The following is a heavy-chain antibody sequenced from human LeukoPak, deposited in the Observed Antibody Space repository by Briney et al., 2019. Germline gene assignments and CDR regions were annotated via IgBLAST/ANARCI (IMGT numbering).Heavy chain of an antibody. Sequence: SETLSLTCTVSGGSISSSSYYWGWIRQPPGKGLEGIVSIYYSGSTYYNPSLKSRVTISVDTSKTQFSLKLSSVTAADTAVYYCARLWTDYYGSGSYPDYWGQGTLVTVSS. D-gene: IGHD3-10*01. CDR2: IYYSGST. CDR1: GGSISSSSYY. J-gene: IGHJ4*02. CDR3: ARLWTDYYGSGSYPDY. V-gene: IGHV4-39*07.